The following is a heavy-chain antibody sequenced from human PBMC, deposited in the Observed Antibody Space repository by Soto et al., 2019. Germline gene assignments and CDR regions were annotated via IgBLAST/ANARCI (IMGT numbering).Heavy chain of an antibody. CDR2: ISGSDGKT. Sequence: GGSLRLSCAASGFSFGSYALSWVRQAPGKGLEWVSTISGSDGKTFYADSVKGRFSISRDTSQSTLYLQMNSLRADDTAMYYCARWSYLDYWGQGTRVTI. J-gene: IGHJ4*02. CDR3: ARWSYLDY. CDR1: GFSFGSYA. V-gene: IGHV3-23*01. D-gene: IGHD3-3*01.